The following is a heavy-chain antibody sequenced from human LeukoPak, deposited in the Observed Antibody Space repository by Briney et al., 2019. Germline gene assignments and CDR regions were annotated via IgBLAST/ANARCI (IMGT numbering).Heavy chain of an antibody. CDR1: GFTFSSYW. CDR2: IKQDGSEK. Sequence: PGGSLRLSCAASGFTFSSYWMSWVRQAPGKGLEGVANIKQDGSEKYYVDSVKGRFTISRDNAKNSLYLQMNTLRAEDTAVYYCIYTSSGGTFDYWGQGNLVTVSS. J-gene: IGHJ4*02. D-gene: IGHD6-6*01. CDR3: IYTSSGGTFDY. V-gene: IGHV3-7*01.